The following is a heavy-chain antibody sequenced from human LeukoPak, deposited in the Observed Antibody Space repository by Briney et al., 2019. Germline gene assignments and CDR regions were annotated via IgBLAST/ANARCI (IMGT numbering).Heavy chain of an antibody. D-gene: IGHD2-15*01. CDR1: GGXISSYY. CDR2: VSHSGSA. V-gene: IGHV4-59*01. CDR3: ARNPVAVAENFHFGMDF. Sequence: SETLSLTCTVSGGXISSYYCSWLRQPPGKGLEWIGYVSHSGSAEYNPSLESRVTISMDTSRNQFSLKVSSVTAADAARYYCARNPVAVAENFHFGMDFWGQGTTVAVS. J-gene: IGHJ6*02.